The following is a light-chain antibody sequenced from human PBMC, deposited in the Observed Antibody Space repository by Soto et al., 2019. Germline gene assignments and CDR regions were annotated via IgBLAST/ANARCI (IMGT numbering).Light chain of an antibody. Sequence: PGSRATVSCRASQSVGSNYLAWYQRKPGQAPRLLIYGASSRATGIPDRFSGSGSGTDFTLTISRLEPEDFSVYYCQQYATTPFTFGPGTKVDSK. CDR2: GAS. CDR1: QSVGSNY. CDR3: QQYATTPFT. V-gene: IGKV3-20*01. J-gene: IGKJ3*01.